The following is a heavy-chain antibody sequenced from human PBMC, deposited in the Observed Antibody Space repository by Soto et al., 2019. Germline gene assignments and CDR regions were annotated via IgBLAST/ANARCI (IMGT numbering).Heavy chain of an antibody. Sequence: GASVKVSCKASGGSFSSDAFSWVRQAPGQGLEWMGEIIPSLGTTTYAPNFRDRLTITADTSTTTVYVELSSLRSEDTAMYYCARETVTETTLGYFDSWGQGTPVTVSS. J-gene: IGHJ4*02. CDR2: IIPSLGTT. CDR1: GGSFSSDA. CDR3: ARETVTETTLGYFDS. V-gene: IGHV1-69*06. D-gene: IGHD4-17*01.